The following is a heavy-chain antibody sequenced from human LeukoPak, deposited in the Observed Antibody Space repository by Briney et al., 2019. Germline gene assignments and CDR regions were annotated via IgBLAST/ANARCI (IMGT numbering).Heavy chain of an antibody. CDR1: GFTFSTYW. V-gene: IGHV3-74*01. D-gene: IGHD3-22*01. Sequence: GGSLRLSCAASGFTFSTYWMQWVRQAPGKGLVWVSHIKSDGSTTRYADSVKGRFTISRDNAKNTLYLQMNSLRAEDTALYYCAKVMYSGGYYYFPYWGQGILVTVS. CDR3: AKVMYSGGYYYFPY. J-gene: IGHJ4*02. CDR2: IKSDGSTT.